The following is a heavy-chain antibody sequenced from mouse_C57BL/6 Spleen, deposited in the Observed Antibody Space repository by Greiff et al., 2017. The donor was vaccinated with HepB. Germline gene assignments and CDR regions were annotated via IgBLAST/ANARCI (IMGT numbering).Heavy chain of an antibody. CDR2: INPSSGYT. V-gene: IGHV1-4*01. J-gene: IGHJ2*01. CDR1: GYTFTLYT. Sequence: SGAELARPGASVQISCQASGYTFTLYTLHCVQQRPGQGLEWIGYINPSSGYTKYNQKFKDKATLTADKSSSTAYMQLSSLTSEDSAVYYCARWGHYFDYWGQGTTLTVSS. CDR3: ARWGHYFDY.